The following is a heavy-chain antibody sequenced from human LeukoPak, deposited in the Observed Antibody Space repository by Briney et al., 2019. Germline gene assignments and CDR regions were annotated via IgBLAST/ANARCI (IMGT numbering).Heavy chain of an antibody. CDR1: GGSISSDTSY. V-gene: IGHV4-39*01. CDR3: ARGRNDYVWGGYYYYYYMDV. CDR2: IYYSGRT. J-gene: IGHJ6*03. Sequence: SETLSLTCTVSGGSISSDTSYWGWIRQPPGKGLEWIGSIYYSGRTHYSPSLKSRVTISVDTSKNQFSLKLSSVTAADTAVYYCARGRNDYVWGGYYYYYYMDVWGKGTTVTISS. D-gene: IGHD3-16*01.